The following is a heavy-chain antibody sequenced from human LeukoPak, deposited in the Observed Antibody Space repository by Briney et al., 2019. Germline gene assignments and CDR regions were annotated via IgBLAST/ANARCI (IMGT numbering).Heavy chain of an antibody. D-gene: IGHD2-2*01. CDR1: GGSISSGGYY. J-gene: IGHJ5*02. CDR2: IYYSGST. V-gene: IGHV4-31*03. Sequence: SQTLSLTCTVSGGSISSGGYYWSWIRQHPGKGLEWIGYIYYSGSTYYNPSLESRVTISVYTSENQFSLKLYSVTAADTAAYFCARGGSPAGYNWFDPWGQGTLVTVSS. CDR3: ARGGSPAGYNWFDP.